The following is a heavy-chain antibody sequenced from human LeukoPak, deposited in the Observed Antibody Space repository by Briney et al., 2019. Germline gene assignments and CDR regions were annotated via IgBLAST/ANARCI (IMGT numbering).Heavy chain of an antibody. V-gene: IGHV4-39*07. CDR1: GGSISSSSYY. J-gene: IGHJ5*02. Sequence: PSETLSLTCTVSGGSISSSSYYWGWIRQPPGKGLEWIGSIYYSGSTYYNPSLKSRVTISVDTSKNQFSLKLSSVTAADTAVYYCARGYSSGWSVEPPDHWGQGTLVTVSS. CDR2: IYYSGST. D-gene: IGHD6-19*01. CDR3: ARGYSSGWSVEPPDH.